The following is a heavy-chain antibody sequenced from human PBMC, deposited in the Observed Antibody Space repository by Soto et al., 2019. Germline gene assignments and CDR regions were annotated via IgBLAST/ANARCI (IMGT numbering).Heavy chain of an antibody. J-gene: IGHJ4*02. Sequence: QVKLVQSGAGVKRPGASVKISCEASGYDFSSYYLHWGRQAPGQGLEWLAVIDPSDNATSYAPTFQGRVSLTRVSSADRVSMDMTSLKSDDTAVYYCARAYGSGSDFDYWGQGSLVTVSS. V-gene: IGHV1-46*01. D-gene: IGHD2-15*01. CDR2: IDPSDNAT. CDR3: ARAYGSGSDFDY. CDR1: GYDFSSYY.